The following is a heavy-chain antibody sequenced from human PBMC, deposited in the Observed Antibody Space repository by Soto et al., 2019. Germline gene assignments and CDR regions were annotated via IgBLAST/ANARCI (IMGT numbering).Heavy chain of an antibody. CDR2: MSGGGGSR. D-gene: IGHD1-26*01. V-gene: IGHV3-23*01. Sequence: EVRLLESGGGLVQPEGSLRLSCEGSGFIFSDYGISWVRQSAEKGLQWVSAMSGGGGSRYYADSVKGRFTISRDNSKNTVYLQMSSLRGDDTAIYYCAKTFGSNWLLDYWGQGTLVTVSS. J-gene: IGHJ4*02. CDR1: GFIFSDYG. CDR3: AKTFGSNWLLDY.